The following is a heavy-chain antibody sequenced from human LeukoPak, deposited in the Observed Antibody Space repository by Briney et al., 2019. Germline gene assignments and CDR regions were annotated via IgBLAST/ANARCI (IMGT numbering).Heavy chain of an antibody. D-gene: IGHD5-18*01. J-gene: IGHJ6*03. CDR2: IYYSGST. CDR3: ARVSDSYGFGIYYYMDV. CDR1: GGSISSYY. V-gene: IGHV4-39*07. Sequence: SETLSLTCTVSGGSISSYYWGWIRQPPGKGLEWIGSIYYSGSTYYNPSLKSRVTISVDTSKNQFSLKLSSVTAADTAVYYCARVSDSYGFGIYYYMDVWGKGTTVTVSS.